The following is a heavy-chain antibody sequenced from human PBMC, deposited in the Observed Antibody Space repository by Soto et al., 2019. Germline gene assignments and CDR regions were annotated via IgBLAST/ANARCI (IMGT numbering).Heavy chain of an antibody. V-gene: IGHV3-30*18. CDR2: TTYDGTYK. J-gene: IGHJ3*02. CDR1: GFAFSDYG. Sequence: GGSLRLSCAAPGFAFSDYGMHWVPPAPGKGLEWVAVTTYDGTYKNYPDSVKGRFTISRDNSKSTLFLQMNSLRVEDTAVYYCAKVVAGNPPRPYDMWGQGTMVTVSS. D-gene: IGHD6-19*01. CDR3: AKVVAGNPPRPYDM.